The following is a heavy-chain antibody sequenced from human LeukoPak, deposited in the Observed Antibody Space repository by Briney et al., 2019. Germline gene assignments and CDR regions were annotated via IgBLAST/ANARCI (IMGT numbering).Heavy chain of an antibody. Sequence: ASVKVSCKASGYSFSGFYLFWVRQAPGQGLEWMGWISAYNGNTNYAQKLQGRVTMTTDTSTSTAYMELRSLRSDDTAVYYCAREDPYYYGSGSRLAFDYWGQGTLVTVSS. J-gene: IGHJ4*02. D-gene: IGHD3-10*01. CDR2: ISAYNGNT. CDR3: AREDPYYYGSGSRLAFDY. CDR1: GYSFSGFY. V-gene: IGHV1-18*04.